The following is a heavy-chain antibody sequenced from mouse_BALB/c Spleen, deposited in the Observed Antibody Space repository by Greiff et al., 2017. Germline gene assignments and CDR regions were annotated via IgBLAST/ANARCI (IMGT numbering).Heavy chain of an antibody. CDR3: ARKWGGNYPYAMDY. V-gene: IGHV2-4-1*01. CDR2: IWSGGST. CDR1: GFSLTSYG. Sequence: QVQLKESGPGLVQPSQSLSITCTVSGFSLTSYGVHWVRQSPGKGLEWLGVIWSGGSTDYNAAFISRLSISKDNSKSQVFFKMNSLQADDTAIYYCARKWGGNYPYAMDYWGQGTSVTVSS. D-gene: IGHD2-1*01. J-gene: IGHJ4*01.